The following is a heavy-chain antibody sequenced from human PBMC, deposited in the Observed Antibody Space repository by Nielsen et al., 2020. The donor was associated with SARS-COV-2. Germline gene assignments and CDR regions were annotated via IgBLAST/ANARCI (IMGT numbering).Heavy chain of an antibody. CDR1: GGSISSSNW. Sequence: SETLSLTCAVSGGSISSSNWWSWVRQPPGKGLEWIGYIYYSGSTNYNPSLKSRVTISVDTSKNQFSLKLSSVTAADTAVYYCARGGYSYGFVGFDYWGQGTLVTVSS. J-gene: IGHJ4*02. D-gene: IGHD5-18*01. CDR3: ARGGYSYGFVGFDY. V-gene: IGHV4-4*02. CDR2: IYYSGST.